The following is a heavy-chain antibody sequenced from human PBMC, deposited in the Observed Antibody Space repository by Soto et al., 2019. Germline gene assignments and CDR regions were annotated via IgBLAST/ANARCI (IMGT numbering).Heavy chain of an antibody. V-gene: IGHV3-23*01. J-gene: IGHJ1*01. CDR1: GFTFSSYA. CDR2: ISGSGGST. Sequence: GGSLRLSCAASGFTFSSYAMSWVRQAPGKGLEWVSAISGSGGSTYYADSVKGRFTISRDNSKNTLYLQMNSLRAEDTAVYYCAKVGSSSLATEYFQHWGQGTLVTVSS. CDR3: AKVGSSSLATEYFQH. D-gene: IGHD6-13*01.